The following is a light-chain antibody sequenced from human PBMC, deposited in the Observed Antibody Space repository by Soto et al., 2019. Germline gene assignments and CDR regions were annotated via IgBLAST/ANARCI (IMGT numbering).Light chain of an antibody. CDR3: AAWDDSLNGSV. CDR2: SDN. J-gene: IGLJ1*01. V-gene: IGLV1-44*01. CDR1: ISNIGTYS. Sequence: SLLTQPRSASGTRGQRSTISCSGSISNIGTYSVSWYQQFPGTAPRLLIYSDNQRPSVVPDRFSASKYGASASLAISGLQSEDEADFYCAAWDDSLNGSVFGTGTKVTVL.